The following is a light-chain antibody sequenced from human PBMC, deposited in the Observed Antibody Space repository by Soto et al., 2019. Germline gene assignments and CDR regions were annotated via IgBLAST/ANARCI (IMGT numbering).Light chain of an antibody. Sequence: EIVMTQSPATLSVSPGERATLSCRASESVSSNLAWYQQKPGQGPRLLIYAASTRATGIAARFSGSGSGTEFTLTISSLQSEDFAVYYCQQYKNWPLTFGGGTKVEIK. V-gene: IGKV3-15*01. CDR3: QQYKNWPLT. J-gene: IGKJ4*01. CDR1: ESVSSN. CDR2: AAS.